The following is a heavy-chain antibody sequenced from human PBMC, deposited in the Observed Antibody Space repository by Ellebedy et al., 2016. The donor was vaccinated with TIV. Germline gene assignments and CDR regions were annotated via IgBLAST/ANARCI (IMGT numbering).Heavy chain of an antibody. CDR2: VYHGGST. CDR3: ASAVLSNYYYYGMDI. V-gene: IGHV4-30-2*01. D-gene: IGHD3-16*01. CDR1: GGSVSSGGHS. J-gene: IGHJ6*02. Sequence: MPSETLSLTCTVSGGSVSSGGHSWTWIRQAPGKGLEWIGYVYHGGSTYFNPSLNSRVSISVDSSKNQFSLTLTSVTTADTAIYYCASAVLSNYYYYGMDIWGQGTTVIVS.